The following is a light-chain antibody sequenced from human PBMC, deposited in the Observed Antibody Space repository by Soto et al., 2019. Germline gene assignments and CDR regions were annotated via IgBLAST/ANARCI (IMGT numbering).Light chain of an antibody. CDR1: KLGDKY. V-gene: IGLV3-1*01. CDR2: QDR. CDR3: PAWDSSTVV. J-gene: IGLJ2*01. Sequence: SYELTQPPSVSVSPGQTASITCSGDKLGDKYACWYQQRPGQSPVLVIYQDRKRPSGIPERFSGSNSGNTATLTISGTQAMDEADYYCPAWDSSTVVFGGGTKLNVL.